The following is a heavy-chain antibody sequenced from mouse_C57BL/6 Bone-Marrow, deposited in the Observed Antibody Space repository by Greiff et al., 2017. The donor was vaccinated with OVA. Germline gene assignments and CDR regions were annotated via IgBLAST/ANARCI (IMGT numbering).Heavy chain of an antibody. CDR2: INYDGSST. J-gene: IGHJ1*03. CDR3: AREAPGGYWYFDV. V-gene: IGHV5-16*01. CDR1: GFTFSDYY. Sequence: EVKLVESEGGLVQPGSSMKLSCTASGFTFSDYYMAWVRQVPEKGLEWVANINYDGSSTYYLDSLKSRFIFSRDNAKNILYLQMSSLKSEDTATYYCAREAPGGYWYFDVWGTGTTVTVSS.